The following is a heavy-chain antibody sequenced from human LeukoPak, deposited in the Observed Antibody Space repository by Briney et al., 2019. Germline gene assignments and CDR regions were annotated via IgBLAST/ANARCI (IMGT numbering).Heavy chain of an antibody. CDR1: GYTLTNYH. J-gene: IGHJ4*02. V-gene: IGHV1-8*03. Sequence: ASVKVSCKASGYTLTNYHINWVRQAPGQGLEWMGWMNPNNGDSGYAQKFQGRVTITRDTSISTSYMELRSLMSDDTAVYFCARTTSFTASGYDYWGQGTLVTVSS. D-gene: IGHD6-25*01. CDR2: MNPNNGDS. CDR3: ARTTSFTASGYDY.